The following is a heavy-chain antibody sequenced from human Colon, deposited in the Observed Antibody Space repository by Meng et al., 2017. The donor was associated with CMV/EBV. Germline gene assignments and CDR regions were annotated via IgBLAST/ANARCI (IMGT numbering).Heavy chain of an antibody. CDR2: IYYIGDT. CDR3: ARDGRCSRSGGSCLDY. D-gene: IGHD2-15*01. CDR1: GGSVSNYF. J-gene: IGHJ4*02. V-gene: IGHV4-59*02. Sequence: SETLSLTCSVSGGSVSNYFWSWIRQSPGRGLEWIGYIYYIGDTTYNPSLKSRVTISIDTSKNQFSLKLTSVTAADTAMYYCARDGRCSRSGGSCLDYWGQGTLVTVSS.